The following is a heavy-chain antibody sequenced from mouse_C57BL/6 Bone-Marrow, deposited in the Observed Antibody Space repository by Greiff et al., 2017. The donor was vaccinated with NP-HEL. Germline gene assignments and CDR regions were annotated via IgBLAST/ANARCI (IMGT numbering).Heavy chain of an antibody. CDR1: GFTVSSYA. Sequence: EVKLVESGGGLVKPGGSLKLSCAASGFTVSSYAMSWVRQTPEQLLSWVATISDGGSYTYYPDNVKGRFTISRDNAKNNLYLQMSHLKSEDTAMYYCARQLGAMDYWGQGTSVTVSS. J-gene: IGHJ4*01. CDR2: ISDGGSYT. D-gene: IGHD3-1*01. CDR3: ARQLGAMDY. V-gene: IGHV5-4*03.